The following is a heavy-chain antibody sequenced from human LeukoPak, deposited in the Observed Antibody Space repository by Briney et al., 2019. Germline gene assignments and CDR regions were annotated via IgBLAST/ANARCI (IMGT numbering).Heavy chain of an antibody. J-gene: IGHJ4*02. D-gene: IGHD4-11*01. CDR1: GXPFSSNW. Sequence: GGSLRLSCATSGXPFSSNWMTWVRQAPGKGLEWVANIKQDGSEKYYVDSVKGRFTISRDNAKNSLYLQMNSLRAEDTAVYYCARGLQSAYWGQGTLVTVSS. CDR2: IKQDGSEK. V-gene: IGHV3-7*05. CDR3: ARGLQSAY.